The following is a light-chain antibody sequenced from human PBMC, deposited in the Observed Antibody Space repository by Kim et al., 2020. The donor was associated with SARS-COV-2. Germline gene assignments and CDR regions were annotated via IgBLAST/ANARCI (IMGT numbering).Light chain of an antibody. CDR1: RWKRRYP. J-gene: IGLJ3*02. CDR3: EAWGSNSWV. Sequence: VQRACAQGRWKRRYPFARHQPQPGKAPRYLMEVEGNGVYQKGSGVPARFPGSSSWADHYLTIISLQSEDEADYYCEAWGSNSWVFGGGTQLTVL. CDR2: VEGNGVY. V-gene: IGLV4-60*03.